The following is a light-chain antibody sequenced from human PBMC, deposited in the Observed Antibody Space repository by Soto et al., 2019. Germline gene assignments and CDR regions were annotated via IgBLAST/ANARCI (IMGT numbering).Light chain of an antibody. J-gene: IGKJ4*01. CDR3: QQYENLPLT. CDR1: QDISYH. V-gene: IGKV1-33*01. Sequence: DIQMTQSPSSLSASVGDRVTITCQASQDISYHLNWYQQKPGKAPKLLIYDTSNLKTGVPSRFSGSGSGTDFTFTISNLQPEDFATYYCQQYENLPLTFGGGTKVEIK. CDR2: DTS.